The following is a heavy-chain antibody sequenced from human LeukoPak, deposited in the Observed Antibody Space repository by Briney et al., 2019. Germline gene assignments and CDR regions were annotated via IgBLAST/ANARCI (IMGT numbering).Heavy chain of an antibody. CDR2: IYYSGST. Sequence: SETLSLTCTVSGGSISSYYWSWIRQPPGKGLEWIGYIYYSGSTNYNPSLKSRVTISVDTSKNQFSLKLSSVTAADTAVYYCARGYCSGGSCYIDYWGQGTLVTVSS. V-gene: IGHV4-59*01. J-gene: IGHJ4*02. CDR1: GGSISSYY. CDR3: ARGYCSGGSCYIDY. D-gene: IGHD2-15*01.